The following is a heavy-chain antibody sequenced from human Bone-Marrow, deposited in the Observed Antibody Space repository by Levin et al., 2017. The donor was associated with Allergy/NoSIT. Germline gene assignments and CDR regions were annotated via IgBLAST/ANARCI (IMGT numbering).Heavy chain of an antibody. CDR1: GFTFSSYA. V-gene: IGHV3-30-3*01. CDR2: ISYDGSNK. J-gene: IGHJ4*02. D-gene: IGHD2-21*02. CDR3: ASRVVVTALDY. Sequence: GGSLRLSCAASGFTFSSYAMHWVRQAPGKGLEWVAVISYDGSNKYYADSVKGRFTISRDNSKNTLYLQMNSLRAEDTAVYYCASRVVVTALDYWGQGTLVTVSS.